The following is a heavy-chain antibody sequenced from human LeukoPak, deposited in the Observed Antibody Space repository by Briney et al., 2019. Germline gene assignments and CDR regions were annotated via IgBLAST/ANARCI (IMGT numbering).Heavy chain of an antibody. CDR2: ISDSGGRT. CDR3: AKPSSGSLYYYYMDV. D-gene: IGHD5-12*01. J-gene: IGHJ6*03. V-gene: IGHV3-23*01. Sequence: GGSLRLSCAASGFTFSTCGMSWVRQAPGKGLEWVSTISDSGGRTYYTDSVKGRFTISRDNSKNTLYLQMNSLRAEDTAVYYCAKPSSGSLYYYYMDVWGKGTTVTVSS. CDR1: GFTFSTCG.